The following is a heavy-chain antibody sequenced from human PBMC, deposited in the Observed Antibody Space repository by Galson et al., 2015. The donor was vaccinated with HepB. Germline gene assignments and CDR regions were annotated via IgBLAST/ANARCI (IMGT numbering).Heavy chain of an antibody. J-gene: IGHJ6*02. V-gene: IGHV3-30*18. D-gene: IGHD3-3*01. CDR2: ISQDGSEK. Sequence: SLRLSCAASGFTFSSYSMNWVRQAPGKGLEWVAIISQDGSEKYYEDSVRGRFAISRDNSNNTLYLHMSSLRPGDTAMYYCTKERYSIFGVTLVADSGMDVWGQGTLVTVSS. CDR1: GFTFSSYS. CDR3: TKERYSIFGVTLVADSGMDV.